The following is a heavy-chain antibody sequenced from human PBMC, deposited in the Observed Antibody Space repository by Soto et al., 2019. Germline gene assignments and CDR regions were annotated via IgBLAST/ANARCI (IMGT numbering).Heavy chain of an antibody. CDR3: AIYYYDSSGYHY. Sequence: QVQLVQSGAEVKKPGASVKVSCKASGYTFTTSGITWLRQAPGQGLEWMGWISTYNGNTNYAQSLQGRVTMTTETSTSTAYMELRSLRSDDTAVYYCAIYYYDSSGYHYWGQGTLVTVSS. V-gene: IGHV1-18*01. J-gene: IGHJ4*02. CDR1: GYTFTTSG. CDR2: ISTYNGNT. D-gene: IGHD3-22*01.